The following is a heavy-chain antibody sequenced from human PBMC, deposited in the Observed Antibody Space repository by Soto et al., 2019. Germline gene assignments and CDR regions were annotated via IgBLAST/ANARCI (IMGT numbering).Heavy chain of an antibody. CDR3: ARLYNWNYVSYYYYFMDV. D-gene: IGHD1-7*01. CDR1: GGSFSGYY. CDR2: INHSGST. J-gene: IGHJ6*03. V-gene: IGHV4-34*01. Sequence: QVQLQQWGAGLLKPSETLSLTCAVYGGSFSGYYWSWIRQPPGKGLEWIGEINHSGSTNYNPSLTGRVTISVDTSKNQFSLKLSSVTASDTAVYYFARLYNWNYVSYYYYFMDVWGKGTTVTVS.